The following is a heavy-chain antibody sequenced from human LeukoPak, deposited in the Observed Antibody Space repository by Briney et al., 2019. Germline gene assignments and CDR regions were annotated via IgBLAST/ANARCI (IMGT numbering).Heavy chain of an antibody. J-gene: IGHJ6*03. V-gene: IGHV4-59*01. CDR3: ARVNYYDSSGYPYYYYYYYMDV. Sequence: PSETLSLTCTVSGGSISSYYWSWIRQPPGKGLEWIGYIYYSGSTNYNPSLKSRVTISVDTSKNQFSLKLSSVTAADTAVYYCARVNYYDSSGYPYYYYYYYMDVWGKGTTVTVSS. D-gene: IGHD3-22*01. CDR1: GGSISSYY. CDR2: IYYSGST.